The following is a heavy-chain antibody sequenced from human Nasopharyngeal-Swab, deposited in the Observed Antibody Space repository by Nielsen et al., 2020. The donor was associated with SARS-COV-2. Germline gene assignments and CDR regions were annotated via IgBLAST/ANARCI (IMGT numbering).Heavy chain of an antibody. V-gene: IGHV1-18*04. J-gene: IGHJ4*02. D-gene: IGHD3-10*02. CDR2: ISTNSGNT. Sequence: ASVKVSCKASGYSFINYYMHWVRQAPGQGLEWMGWISTNSGNTNYPQRVQGRVTLTTDRSTSTVYMELRSLGSDDTAVYYCARDVLYRFDDWGQGTLVTVSS. CDR1: GYSFINYY. CDR3: ARDVLYRFDD.